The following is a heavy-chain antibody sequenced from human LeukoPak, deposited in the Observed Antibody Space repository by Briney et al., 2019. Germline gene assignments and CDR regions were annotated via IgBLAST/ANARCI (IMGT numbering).Heavy chain of an antibody. Sequence: PSETLSLTCAVYGGSFSGYYWSWIRQPPGKGLEWIGEINHSGSTNYNPSLKSRVTISVDTSKNQFSLKLSSVTAADTAVYYCARGLVVVAASSNWFDPWGQGTLVTVSS. CDR1: GGSFSGYY. J-gene: IGHJ5*02. D-gene: IGHD2-15*01. CDR3: ARGLVVVAASSNWFDP. V-gene: IGHV4-34*01. CDR2: INHSGST.